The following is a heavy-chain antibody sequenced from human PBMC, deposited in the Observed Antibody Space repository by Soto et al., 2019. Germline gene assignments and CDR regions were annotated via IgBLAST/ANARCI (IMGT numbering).Heavy chain of an antibody. J-gene: IGHJ4*02. Sequence: SQTLSLTCAISGDSVSSNSAAWNWIRQSPSRGLEWLGRTYYRSKWYKDYEVSVKSRMTINPDTPKNQFSLQLNSVTPEDTAVYYCARGDSTGWSRGGFDYWGQGTLVTVSS. CDR1: GDSVSSNSAA. V-gene: IGHV6-1*01. D-gene: IGHD6-19*01. CDR3: ARGDSTGWSRGGFDY. CDR2: TYYRSKWYK.